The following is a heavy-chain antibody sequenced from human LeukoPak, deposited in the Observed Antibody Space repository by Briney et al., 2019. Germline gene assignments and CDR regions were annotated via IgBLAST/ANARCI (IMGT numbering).Heavy chain of an antibody. Sequence: ASVKVSCKASGGTFSNFGISWVRQAPGQGLEWMGWINPNSGGTNYAQKFQGRVTMTRDTSIRTAYMEVSRLRFDDTAVYYCARDLAAAVVYYYMDVWGKGTTVTVSS. V-gene: IGHV1-2*02. CDR2: INPNSGGT. J-gene: IGHJ6*03. CDR1: GGTFSNFG. CDR3: ARDLAAAVVYYYMDV. D-gene: IGHD6-13*01.